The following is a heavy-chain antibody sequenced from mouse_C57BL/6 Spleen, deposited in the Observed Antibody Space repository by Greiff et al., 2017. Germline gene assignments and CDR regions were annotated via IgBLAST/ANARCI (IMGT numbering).Heavy chain of an antibody. CDR2: IYPGDGDT. CDR3: ARGGRGRNYAMDY. Sequence: VQLQQSGPELVKPGASVKISCKASGYAFSSSWMNWVKQRPGKGLEWIGRIYPGDGDTNYNGKFKGKATLTADKSSSTAYMQLSSLTSEDSAVYFCARGGRGRNYAMDYWGQGTSVTVSS. CDR1: GYAFSSSW. J-gene: IGHJ4*01. V-gene: IGHV1-82*01.